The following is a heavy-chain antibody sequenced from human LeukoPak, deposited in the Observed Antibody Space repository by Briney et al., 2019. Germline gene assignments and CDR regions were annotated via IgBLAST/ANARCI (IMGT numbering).Heavy chain of an antibody. CDR3: ARGYYDILTGYRAAFDI. Sequence: ASVKVSCKASGGTFSSYAISWVRQAPGQGLEWMGWMNPNSGNTGYAQKFQGRVTMTRNTSISTAYMELSSLRSEDTAVYYCARGYYDILTGYRAAFDIWGQGTMVTVSS. V-gene: IGHV1-8*02. J-gene: IGHJ3*02. D-gene: IGHD3-9*01. CDR2: MNPNSGNT. CDR1: GGTFSSYA.